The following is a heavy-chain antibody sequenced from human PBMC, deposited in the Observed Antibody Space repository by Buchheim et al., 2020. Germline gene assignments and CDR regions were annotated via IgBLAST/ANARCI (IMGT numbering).Heavy chain of an antibody. Sequence: QVQLQESGPGLVKPSQTLSLTCTVSGGSISSGDYYWSWIRQPPGKGLEWIGYIYYSGRTYYNPSLKSRVTISVDTSKNQFSLKLSSVTAADTAVYYCARDGPGTTVTPYYYYGMDVWGQGTT. CDR1: GGSISSGDYY. CDR3: ARDGPGTTVTPYYYYGMDV. J-gene: IGHJ6*02. D-gene: IGHD4-17*01. V-gene: IGHV4-30-4*01. CDR2: IYYSGRT.